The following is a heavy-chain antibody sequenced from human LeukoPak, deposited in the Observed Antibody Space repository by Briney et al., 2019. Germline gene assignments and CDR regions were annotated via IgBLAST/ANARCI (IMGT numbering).Heavy chain of an antibody. D-gene: IGHD1/OR15-1a*01. CDR3: ARGRLWNIDY. CDR2: INRDGSST. J-gene: IGHJ4*02. CDR1: GFTFSSYW. V-gene: IGHV3-74*01. Sequence: GGSLRLSCAASGFTFSSYWMHWVRQAPGKGLVWVLRINRDGSSTTYADSVKGRVTISRDNTKNTVYLQMNSLRAEDTAVYYCARGRLWNIDYWGQGTLVTVSS.